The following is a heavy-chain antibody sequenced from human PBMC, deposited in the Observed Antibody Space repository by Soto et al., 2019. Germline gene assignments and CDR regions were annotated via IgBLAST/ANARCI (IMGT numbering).Heavy chain of an antibody. Sequence: SETLSHTCAGSGGSISRDNCLSWVRQPPGKGLEWIGEIYHSGSTNYNPSLKSRVTISVDTSKNQFSLKLSSVTAADTAVYYCARRPQYYDTWGQGTLVTVSS. D-gene: IGHD3-22*01. CDR3: ARRPQYYDT. V-gene: IGHV4-4*02. CDR2: IYHSGST. J-gene: IGHJ5*02. CDR1: GGSISRDNC.